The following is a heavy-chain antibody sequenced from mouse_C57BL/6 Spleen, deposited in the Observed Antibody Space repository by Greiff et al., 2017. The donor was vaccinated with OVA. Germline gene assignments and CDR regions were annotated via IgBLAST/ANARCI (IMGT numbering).Heavy chain of an antibody. CDR1: GYTFTSYW. D-gene: IGHD1-1*01. V-gene: IGHV1-50*01. CDR2: IDPSDSYT. J-gene: IGHJ4*01. Sequence: QVQLKQPGAELVKPGASVKLSCKASGYTFTSYWMQWVKQRPGQGLEWIGEIDPSDSYTNYNQKFKGKATLTVDTSSSTAYMQLSSLTSEDSAVYYCARSHYGSSYYAMDYWGQGTSVTVSS. CDR3: ARSHYGSSYYAMDY.